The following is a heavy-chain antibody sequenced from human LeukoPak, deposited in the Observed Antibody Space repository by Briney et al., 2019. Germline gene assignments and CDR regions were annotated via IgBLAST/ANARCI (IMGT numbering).Heavy chain of an antibody. Sequence: GGSLRLSCAASKFTFSTFSMSWVRQAPGKGLEWVSSISGSGGYTYYADSVKGRFTISRDNSKNTLFLQMNSLRAEDTAVYYCAKDLDGGNSGYFDYWGQGTLVTVSS. D-gene: IGHD4-23*01. CDR1: KFTFSTFS. V-gene: IGHV3-23*01. J-gene: IGHJ4*02. CDR2: ISGSGGYT. CDR3: AKDLDGGNSGYFDY.